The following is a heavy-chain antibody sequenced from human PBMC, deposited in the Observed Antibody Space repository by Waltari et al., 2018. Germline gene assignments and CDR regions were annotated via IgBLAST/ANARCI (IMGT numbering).Heavy chain of an antibody. CDR1: GYTFTSYG. D-gene: IGHD3-3*01. CDR2: ISAYNGNT. CDR3: ARDLIFRGQDQEDDY. Sequence: QVQLVQSGAEVKKPGASVKVSCKASGYTFTSYGISWVRQAPGPGLEWMGWISAYNGNTNYAQKLQGRVTMTTDTSTSTAYMELRSLRSDDTAVYYCARDLIFRGQDQEDDYWGQGTLVTVSS. V-gene: IGHV1-18*01. J-gene: IGHJ4*02.